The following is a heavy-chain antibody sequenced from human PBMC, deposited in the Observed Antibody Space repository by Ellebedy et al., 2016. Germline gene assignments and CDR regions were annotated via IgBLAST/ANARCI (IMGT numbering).Heavy chain of an antibody. CDR1: GFTFNSFG. CDR2: IWYDGSNK. J-gene: IGHJ6*03. Sequence: GGSLRLSXAASGFTFNSFGMHWVRQAPGKGLEWVAVIWYDGSNKYYADSVKGRFTISRDNSKNTLYLQMNSLRAEDTAVYYCARDAPESWLQFVYYYYMDVWGKGTTVTVSS. CDR3: ARDAPESWLQFVYYYYMDV. V-gene: IGHV3-33*01. D-gene: IGHD5-24*01.